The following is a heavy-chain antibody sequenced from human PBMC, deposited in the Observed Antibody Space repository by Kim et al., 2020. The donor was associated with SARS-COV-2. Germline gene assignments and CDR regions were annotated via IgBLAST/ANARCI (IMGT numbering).Heavy chain of an antibody. D-gene: IGHD6-19*01. V-gene: IGHV4-59*13. CDR3: ARDGMAVAGRFRSYYYGMDV. CDR1: GGSISSYY. Sequence: SETLSLTCTVSGGSISSYYWSWIRQPPGKGLEWIGYIYYSGSTNYNPSLKSRVTISVDTSKNQFSLKLSSVTAADTAVYYCARDGMAVAGRFRSYYYGMDVWGQGTTVTVSS. CDR2: IYYSGST. J-gene: IGHJ6*02.